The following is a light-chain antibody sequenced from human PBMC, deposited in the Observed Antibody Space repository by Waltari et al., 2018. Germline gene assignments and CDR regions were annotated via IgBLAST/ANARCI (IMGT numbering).Light chain of an antibody. V-gene: IGLV2-14*01. Sequence: QSALTQPASVSGSPGRSITISCTGTSNDVGAYNYVSWYQHLPGKAPKLTISEFRNRPSGVPNRFAGSKSGNRASLTISGLQAEDEADYYCNSYTTSSTWVFGGGTKLTVL. CDR3: NSYTTSSTWV. J-gene: IGLJ3*02. CDR2: EFR. CDR1: SNDVGAYNY.